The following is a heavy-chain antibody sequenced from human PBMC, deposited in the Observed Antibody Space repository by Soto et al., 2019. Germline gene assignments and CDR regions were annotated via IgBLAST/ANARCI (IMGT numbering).Heavy chain of an antibody. Sequence: XXTLSLTCTVSSGSIISYYWSWIRQPPGKGLEWIXYIYYXGSTNYNPSLXXRVTISVXXYKNKFSLKLSSVTAADTAVYYCARVWGGAFDIWGQGTMVTVSS. J-gene: IGHJ3*02. D-gene: IGHD3-10*01. CDR1: SGSIISYY. CDR3: ARVWGGAFDI. CDR2: IYYXGST. V-gene: IGHV4-59*01.